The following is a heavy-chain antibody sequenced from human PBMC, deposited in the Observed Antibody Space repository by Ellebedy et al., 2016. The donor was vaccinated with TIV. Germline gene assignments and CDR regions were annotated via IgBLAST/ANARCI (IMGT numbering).Heavy chain of an antibody. J-gene: IGHJ4*02. D-gene: IGHD5-12*01. Sequence: AASVKVSCKASGGTFSSYAISWLRQAPGQGLEWMGRIIPIFNTANYAQKFEGRFTITVDESTSTAYMELSSLRSEDTAVYYCARGVGDSGYAWDYWGQGTLVTVSS. CDR2: IIPIFNTA. CDR3: ARGVGDSGYAWDY. V-gene: IGHV1-69*13. CDR1: GGTFSSYA.